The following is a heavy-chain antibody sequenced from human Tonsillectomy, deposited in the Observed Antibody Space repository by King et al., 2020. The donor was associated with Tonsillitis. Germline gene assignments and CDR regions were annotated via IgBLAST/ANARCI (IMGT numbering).Heavy chain of an antibody. CDR1: GFTFSSYT. CDR3: AKDISTVVTWLDN. CDR2: ISGSGGGGST. J-gene: IGHJ4*02. D-gene: IGHD4-23*01. Sequence: VQLVESGGGLVKPGGSLRLSCAASGFTFSSYTMNWVRRAPGKGLEWVSGISGSGGGGSTYYAASVKGRFTISRDNSKNTLYLQMNSLRAEDTAVYYCAKDISTVVTWLDNWGQGNLVTVSS. V-gene: IGHV3-23*04.